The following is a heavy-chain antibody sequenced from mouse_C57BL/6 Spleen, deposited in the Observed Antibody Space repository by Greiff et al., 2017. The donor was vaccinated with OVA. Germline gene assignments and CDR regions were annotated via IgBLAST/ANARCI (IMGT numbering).Heavy chain of an antibody. Sequence: EVKLVEPEGGLVQPGSSMKLSCTASGFTFSDYYMAWVRQVPEKGLEWVANINYDGSSTYYLDSLKSRFIISRDNAKNILYLQMSSLKSEDTATYYCARDGGDYDDAMDYWGQGTSVTVSS. CDR2: INYDGSST. J-gene: IGHJ4*01. CDR1: GFTFSDYY. D-gene: IGHD2-4*01. V-gene: IGHV5-16*01. CDR3: ARDGGDYDDAMDY.